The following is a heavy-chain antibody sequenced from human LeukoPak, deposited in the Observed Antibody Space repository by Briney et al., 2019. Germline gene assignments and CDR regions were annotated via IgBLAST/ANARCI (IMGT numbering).Heavy chain of an antibody. Sequence: PSETLSLTCTVSGGSISSSSYYWGWIRQPPGKGLEWIGCIYYSGSTYYNPSLKSRVTISVDTSKNQFSLKLSSVTAADTAVYYCAREGSPKNSGYATWGRFDYWGQGTLVTVSS. CDR3: AREGSPKNSGYATWGRFDY. V-gene: IGHV4-39*02. J-gene: IGHJ4*02. D-gene: IGHD5-12*01. CDR2: IYYSGST. CDR1: GGSISSSSYY.